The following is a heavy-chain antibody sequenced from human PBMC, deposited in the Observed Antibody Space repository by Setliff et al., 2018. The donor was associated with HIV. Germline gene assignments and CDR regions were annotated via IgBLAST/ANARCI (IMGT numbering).Heavy chain of an antibody. Sequence: ASVKVSCKTSGYTFTNYYVHWVRQAPGQGLEWMGIINPSGGSTIYAQKFQDRVTMARDTSTGTVYMELSSLRSEDTAVYYCAREGPLYDFWSGYIDYWGREFWSPSPQ. CDR1: GYTFTNYY. CDR2: INPSGGST. D-gene: IGHD3-3*01. CDR3: AREGPLYDFWSGYIDY. V-gene: IGHV1-46*01. J-gene: IGHJ4*02.